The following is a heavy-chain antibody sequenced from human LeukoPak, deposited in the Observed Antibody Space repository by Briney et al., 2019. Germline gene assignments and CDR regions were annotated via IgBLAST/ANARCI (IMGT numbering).Heavy chain of an antibody. CDR3: ARIPIYDFWSGQAIYDDAFDI. J-gene: IGHJ3*02. V-gene: IGHV4-61*01. CDR2: IYYSGST. D-gene: IGHD3-3*01. CDR1: GGSVSSGSYY. Sequence: PSETLSLTCTVSGGSVSSGSYYWSWIRQPPGKGLEWIGYIYYSGSTNYNPSLKSRVTISVDTSKNQFSLKLSSVTAADTAVYYCARIPIYDFWSGQAIYDDAFDIWGQGTMVTVSS.